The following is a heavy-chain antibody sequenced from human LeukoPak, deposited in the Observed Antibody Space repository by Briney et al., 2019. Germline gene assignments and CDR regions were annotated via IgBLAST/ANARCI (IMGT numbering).Heavy chain of an antibody. CDR2: VYFTGTT. D-gene: IGHD1-26*01. CDR3: AGAGRGDFQR. CDR1: GGSLDYHY. Sequence: SETLSLTCTVSGGSLDYHYWTWIRQPPGKGLEWIGYVYFTGTTTYNPSLGSRITISVDTSKNQFSLKLSSVTAADTAVYYCAGAGRGDFQRWGQGTLVTVSP. V-gene: IGHV4-59*11. J-gene: IGHJ1*01.